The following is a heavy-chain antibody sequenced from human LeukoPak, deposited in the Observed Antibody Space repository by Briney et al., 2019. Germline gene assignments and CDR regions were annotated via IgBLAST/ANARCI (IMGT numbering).Heavy chain of an antibody. Sequence: GGSLRLSCAASGFTFSSYAMYRVRQAPGKGLEWVSAIGGSGGSTYYADSVKGRFTISRYNSTSTLYLQMNSLRAADTAVHYCGKTVRDQLLCSTDSWGQGTLVTVSS. CDR3: GKTVRDQLLCSTDS. J-gene: IGHJ4*02. CDR1: GFTFSSYA. CDR2: IGGSGGST. D-gene: IGHD2-2*01. V-gene: IGHV3-23*01.